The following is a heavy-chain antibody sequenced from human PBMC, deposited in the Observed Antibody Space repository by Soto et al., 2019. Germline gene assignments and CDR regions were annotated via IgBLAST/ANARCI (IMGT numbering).Heavy chain of an antibody. CDR1: GGSFSGYY. CDR3: ARNDIVVVPAAMDY. J-gene: IGHJ4*02. CDR2: INHSGST. V-gene: IGHV4-34*01. Sequence: SETLSLTCAVYGGSFSGYYWSWIRQPPGKGLEWIGEINHSGSTNYNPSLKSRATISVDTSKNQFSLKLSSVTAADTAVYYCARNDIVVVPAAMDYWGQGTLVTVSS. D-gene: IGHD2-2*01.